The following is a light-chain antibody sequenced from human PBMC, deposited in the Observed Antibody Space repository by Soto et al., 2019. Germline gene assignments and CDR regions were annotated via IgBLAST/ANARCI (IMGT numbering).Light chain of an antibody. CDR3: AAWDVSFLV. Sequence: QSVLTQPPSASGTPGQGITISCSGGSSNIGTNTVTWYQQLPGTAPRLLIYSDNQWPSGVPDRFSGSKSGTSASLAISGLQSEDEADYYCAAWDVSFLVFGGGTKLTVL. CDR2: SDN. V-gene: IGLV1-44*01. J-gene: IGLJ2*01. CDR1: SSNIGTNT.